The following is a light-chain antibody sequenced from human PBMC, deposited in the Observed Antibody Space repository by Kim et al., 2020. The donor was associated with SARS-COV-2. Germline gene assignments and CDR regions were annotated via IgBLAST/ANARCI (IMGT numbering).Light chain of an antibody. CDR2: AAS. V-gene: IGKV1-27*01. Sequence: DIQMTQSPSTLSASVGDRVTITCRASQSISSWLAWYQQKPGKVPNLLIFAASTLQSGVPSRFSGSGSGTDFTLTISSLQPEDVATYYCQKCYGALTFGPGTKVDIK. CDR1: QSISSW. J-gene: IGKJ3*01. CDR3: QKCYGALT.